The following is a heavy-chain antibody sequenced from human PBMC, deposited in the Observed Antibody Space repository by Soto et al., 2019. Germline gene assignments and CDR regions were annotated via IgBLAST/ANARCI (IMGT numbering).Heavy chain of an antibody. D-gene: IGHD3-10*01. V-gene: IGHV3-7*01. CDR2: IRKDGLEK. CDR1: GFTFSRYR. CDR3: ARGFASPGGYYFDY. J-gene: IGHJ4*02. Sequence: PGGSLRLSCEVSGFTFSRYRMTWVRQAPGKGLEWLANIRKDGLEKHYEDSVKGRFTTSRDNAKNSLYLEMSSLRVEGTAVYYCARGFASPGGYYFDYWGLGTPVTVSS.